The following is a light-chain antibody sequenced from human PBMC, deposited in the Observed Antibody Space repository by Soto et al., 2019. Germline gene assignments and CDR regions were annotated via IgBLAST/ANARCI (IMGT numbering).Light chain of an antibody. V-gene: IGKV1-39*01. Sequence: GDGVTIACRASQSVTTYLNWYQQKPGKAPKLLIYKASSLESGVPSRFSGSGSGTEFTLTISSLQPEDFATYFCQQSNSSPPTFGGGTKVDIK. CDR2: KAS. J-gene: IGKJ4*01. CDR1: QSVTTY. CDR3: QQSNSSPPT.